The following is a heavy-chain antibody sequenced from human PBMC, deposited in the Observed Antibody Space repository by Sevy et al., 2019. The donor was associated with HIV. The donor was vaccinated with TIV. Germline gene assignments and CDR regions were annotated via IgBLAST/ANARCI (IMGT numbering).Heavy chain of an antibody. Sequence: GGSLRLSCVASGFTFSNAWMSWVRQAPGKGLEWVGRIKGKIYDGTIDYAAPVKGRFSISRDDSKNTLYLQMNSLKTEDTAVYYCTTASWSQEDYYNYWGQGTLVTVSS. CDR2: IKGKIYDGTI. J-gene: IGHJ4*02. CDR3: TTASWSQEDYYNY. V-gene: IGHV3-15*01. D-gene: IGHD6-13*01. CDR1: GFTFSNAW.